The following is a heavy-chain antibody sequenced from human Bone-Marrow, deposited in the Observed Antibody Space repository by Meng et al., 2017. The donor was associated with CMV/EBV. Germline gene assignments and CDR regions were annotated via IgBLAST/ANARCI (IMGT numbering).Heavy chain of an antibody. D-gene: IGHD3-10*01. Sequence: GGSLRLSCAASGFTFSSYWMHWVRQAPGKGLVWVSRINSDGSSTSYADSVKGRFTISRDNAKNTLYLQMNSLRAEDTAVYYCARDSYYYGSGEGYYYYYGMDVWGQGTTVTVYS. CDR1: GFTFSSYW. CDR2: INSDGSST. CDR3: ARDSYYYGSGEGYYYYYGMDV. V-gene: IGHV3-74*01. J-gene: IGHJ6*01.